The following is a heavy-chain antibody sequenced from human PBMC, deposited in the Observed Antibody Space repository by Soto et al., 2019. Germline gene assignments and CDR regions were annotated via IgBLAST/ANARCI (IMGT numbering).Heavy chain of an antibody. Sequence: SETLSLTCTVSGGSISSGGFYWSWIRQHPGKGLEWIGYIYYSGSTYYNPSLKSRVTISVDTSKNQFSLKLSSVTAADTAVYYCARDRECSGGTCYNYFDYWGQGTLVTV. CDR2: IYYSGST. CDR1: GGSISSGGFY. D-gene: IGHD2-15*01. J-gene: IGHJ4*02. V-gene: IGHV4-31*03. CDR3: ARDRECSGGTCYNYFDY.